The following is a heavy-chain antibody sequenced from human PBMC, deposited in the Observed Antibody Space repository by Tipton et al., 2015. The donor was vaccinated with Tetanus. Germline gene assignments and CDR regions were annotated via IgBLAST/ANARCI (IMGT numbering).Heavy chain of an antibody. V-gene: IGHV4-39*07. CDR1: GGSISSSSYY. D-gene: IGHD5-18*01. CDR3: ARTGDSATQGFDY. CDR2: IYYSGST. J-gene: IGHJ4*02. Sequence: TLSLTCTVSGGSISSSSYYWGWIRQPPGKGLEWIGSIYYSGSTYYNPSLKSRVTISVDTSKNQFSLKLSSVTAADTAVYYCARTGDSATQGFDYLGQGTLVTVSS.